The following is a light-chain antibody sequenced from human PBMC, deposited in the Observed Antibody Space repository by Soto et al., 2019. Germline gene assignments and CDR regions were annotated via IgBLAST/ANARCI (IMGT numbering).Light chain of an antibody. V-gene: IGKV3-15*01. J-gene: IGKJ2*01. CDR3: QNYKYWPYT. Sequence: EVLITQSPDILSVSPGDTAILSCRASHSVAIALAWYQQRPGQPPRVIMYGASVRSTGLPDRFSGSGSGTEFTLTISSLQSEDFAVYFCQNYKYWPYTLGQGTKVDI. CDR2: GAS. CDR1: HSVAIA.